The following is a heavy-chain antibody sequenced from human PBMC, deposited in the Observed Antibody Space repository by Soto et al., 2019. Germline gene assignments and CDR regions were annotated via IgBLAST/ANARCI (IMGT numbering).Heavy chain of an antibody. CDR2: IVVGSAST. CDR1: GFNFINSA. V-gene: IGHV1-58*01. J-gene: IGHJ4*02. Sequence: SVKVSCKTSGFNFINSAVQRVRQARGQRLEWIGRIVVGSASTNFAQKFQERVTVTRDLSTSTAYMELSSLTFEDTGVYFCAAVPYFYAPGDYYFDQWGQGSLVTVSS. CDR3: AAVPYFYAPGDYYFDQ. D-gene: IGHD2-21*02.